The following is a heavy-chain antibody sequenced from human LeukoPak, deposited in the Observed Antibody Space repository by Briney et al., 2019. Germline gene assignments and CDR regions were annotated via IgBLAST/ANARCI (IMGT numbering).Heavy chain of an antibody. CDR2: IFYSGST. CDR3: ARRLGVTDNDDAFHI. CDR1: GGSISSSSYY. V-gene: IGHV4-39*01. D-gene: IGHD2-8*01. J-gene: IGHJ3*02. Sequence: SETLSLTCTVSGGSISSSSYYWGWIRQPPGKGLEWIGSIFYSGSTYYNPSLKSRVTISIDTSKNQFSLKLSSVTAADTAVYYCARRLGVTDNDDAFHIWGQGTMVTVSS.